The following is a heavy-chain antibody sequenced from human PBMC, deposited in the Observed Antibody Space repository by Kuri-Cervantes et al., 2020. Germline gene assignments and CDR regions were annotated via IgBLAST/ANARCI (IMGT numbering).Heavy chain of an antibody. CDR3: ARDISGYTSSWYDY. Sequence: ASVKVSCKASGYTFTSYAMNWVRQAPGQGLEWMGWINTNTGNPTYAQGFTGRFVFSLDTSVSTAYLQISSLKAEDTAVYYCARDISGYTSSWYDYWGQGTLVTDSS. D-gene: IGHD6-13*01. J-gene: IGHJ4*02. V-gene: IGHV7-4-1*02. CDR2: INTNTGNP. CDR1: GYTFTSYA.